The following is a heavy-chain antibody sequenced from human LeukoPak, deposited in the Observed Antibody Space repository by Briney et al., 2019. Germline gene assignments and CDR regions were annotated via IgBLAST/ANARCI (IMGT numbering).Heavy chain of an antibody. CDR3: TRGYYDSSGYYYLPDY. Sequence: GGSLRLSCVASGFTFSDYGIHWVRQAPGKGLEWVAVISYDGRKMKYADSVKGRFTISRDNSKDTLSLHMNTLRTEDTAVYYCTRGYYDSSGYYYLPDYWGQGTLVTVSS. J-gene: IGHJ4*02. CDR2: ISYDGRKM. CDR1: GFTFSDYG. D-gene: IGHD3-22*01. V-gene: IGHV3-30*03.